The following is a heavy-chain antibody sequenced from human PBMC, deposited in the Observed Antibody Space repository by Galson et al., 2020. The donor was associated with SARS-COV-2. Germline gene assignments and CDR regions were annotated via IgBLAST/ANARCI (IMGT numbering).Heavy chain of an antibody. J-gene: IGHJ4*02. D-gene: IGHD6-19*01. Sequence: SQTPSLTCTVSGGSISSYYWSWLRQPAGKGLEWIGRIYTSGSTNYNPSLKSRVTMSVDTSKNQFSLKLSSVTAADTAVYYCAREPSGSSGWTKSQGLDYWGQGTLGTVSS. CDR1: GGSISSYY. CDR2: IYTSGST. CDR3: AREPSGSSGWTKSQGLDY. V-gene: IGHV4-4*07.